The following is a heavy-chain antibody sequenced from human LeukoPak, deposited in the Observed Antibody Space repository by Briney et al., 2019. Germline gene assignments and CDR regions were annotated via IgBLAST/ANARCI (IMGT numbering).Heavy chain of an antibody. CDR1: GFTFSSHG. J-gene: IGHJ4*02. CDR2: IRYDGSNK. D-gene: IGHD3-22*01. Sequence: GGSLRLSCAASGFTFSSHGMHWVRQAPGKGLEWVAFIRYDGSNKYYADSVKGRFTISRDNSKNTLYLQMNSLRAEDTAVYYCAKDRAYDSSGYYDYFDYWGQGTLVTVSS. V-gene: IGHV3-30*02. CDR3: AKDRAYDSSGYYDYFDY.